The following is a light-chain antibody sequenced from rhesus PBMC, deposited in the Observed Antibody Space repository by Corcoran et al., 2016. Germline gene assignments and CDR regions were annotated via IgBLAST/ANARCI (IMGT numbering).Light chain of an antibody. CDR2: GAS. CDR1: QSVSSY. V-gene: IGKV3-53*01. J-gene: IGKJ4*01. CDR3: QKYSSSPLT. Sequence: QVILTQSPATLSLSPGERATLSCRASQSVSSYLAWYQQKPGQAPRLLISGASSRATGIPDRFSGSGSGTEVTLTISSLEPEDFAVYYCQKYSSSPLTFGGGTKVEIK.